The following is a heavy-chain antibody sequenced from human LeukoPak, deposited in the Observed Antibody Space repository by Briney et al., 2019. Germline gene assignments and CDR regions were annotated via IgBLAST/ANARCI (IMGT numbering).Heavy chain of an antibody. J-gene: IGHJ6*03. CDR3: ARTGNNWNSSHRYYYMDV. CDR1: GYTFSSYG. CDR2: ISAYNCNT. D-gene: IGHD1-1*01. Sequence: ASVTVSCTASGYTFSSYGISWVRQAPGQGLEWMGWISAYNCNTNYAQKLQGRVTMTTDTSTSKAYMELRSLRSDDTAVYYCARTGNNWNSSHRYYYMDVWGKGTTVTVSS. V-gene: IGHV1-18*01.